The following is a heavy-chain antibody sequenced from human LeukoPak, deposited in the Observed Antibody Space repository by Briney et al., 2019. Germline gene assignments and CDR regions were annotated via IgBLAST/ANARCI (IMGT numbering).Heavy chain of an antibody. CDR3: AEGSPRVGWFDP. V-gene: IGHV4-38-2*01. D-gene: IGHD1-26*01. CDR1: GYSISSGYY. J-gene: IGHJ5*02. CDR2: IYHSGST. Sequence: KPSETLSLTCAVSGYSISSGYYWGWIRQPPGKGLEWIGSIYHSGSTYYNPSLKSRVTISVDTSKNQFSLKLSSVTAADTAVYYCAEGSPRVGWFDPWGQGTLVTVSS.